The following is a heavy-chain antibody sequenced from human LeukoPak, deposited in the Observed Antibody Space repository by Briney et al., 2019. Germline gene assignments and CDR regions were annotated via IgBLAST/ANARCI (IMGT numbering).Heavy chain of an antibody. J-gene: IGHJ4*02. Sequence: PGGSLRLSCAASGFTFSSYAMHWVRQAPGKGLEWVAVISYDGSNKYYADSVKGRFTISRDNSKNTLYLQMNSLRAEDTAVYYCAREIVITMVRGAPCNPLNDYWGQGTLVTVSS. D-gene: IGHD3-10*01. V-gene: IGHV3-30*04. CDR3: AREIVITMVRGAPCNPLNDY. CDR1: GFTFSSYA. CDR2: ISYDGSNK.